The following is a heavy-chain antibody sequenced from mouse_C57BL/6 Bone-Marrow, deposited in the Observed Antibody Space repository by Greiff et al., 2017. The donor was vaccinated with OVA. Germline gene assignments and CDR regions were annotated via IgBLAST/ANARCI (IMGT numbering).Heavy chain of an antibody. V-gene: IGHV1-69*01. Sequence: QVQLQQPGAELVMPGASVKLSCKASGYTFTSYWMPWVKQRPGQGLEWIGEIDPSDSYTNYNQKFKGKSTLTVDKSSSTAYMQLSSLTSEDSAVYYCARSFYDGYYVWYFDVWGTGTTVTVSS. D-gene: IGHD2-3*01. CDR2: IDPSDSYT. CDR1: GYTFTSYW. CDR3: ARSFYDGYYVWYFDV. J-gene: IGHJ1*03.